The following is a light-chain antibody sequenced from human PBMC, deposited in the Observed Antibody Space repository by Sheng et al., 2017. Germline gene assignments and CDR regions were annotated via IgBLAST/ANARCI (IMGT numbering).Light chain of an antibody. CDR2: DVS. Sequence: QSALTQPASVSGSPGQSITISCTGTSSDVGDYNYVSWYQQHPGRAPKLIISDVSNRPSGVSNRFSVSKSGNTASLTVSGLQAEDEADYHCSSYAGSDNVIFGGGTKLTVL. CDR3: SSYAGSDNVI. CDR1: SSDVGDYNY. V-gene: IGLV2-14*03. J-gene: IGLJ2*01.